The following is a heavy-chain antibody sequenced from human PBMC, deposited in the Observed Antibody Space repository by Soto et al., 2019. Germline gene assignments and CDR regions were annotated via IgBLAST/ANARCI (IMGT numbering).Heavy chain of an antibody. CDR1: RFTFSSYA. Sequence: HPGGSLRLSCAASRFTFSSYAMSWVRQAPGKGLEWVSAISGSGGSTYYADSVKGRFTISRDNSKNTLYLQMNSLRAKDTAVYYCAKDPHYGDIAYYYHYMDVWGKGTTVTVSS. V-gene: IGHV3-23*01. CDR3: AKDPHYGDIAYYYHYMDV. J-gene: IGHJ6*03. CDR2: ISGSGGST. D-gene: IGHD4-17*01.